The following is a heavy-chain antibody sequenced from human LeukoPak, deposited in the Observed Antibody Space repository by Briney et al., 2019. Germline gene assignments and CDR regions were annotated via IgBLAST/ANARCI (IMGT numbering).Heavy chain of an antibody. CDR2: ISSHSSTI. J-gene: IGHJ4*02. D-gene: IGHD3-9*01. CDR1: GFPFSSYS. V-gene: IGHV3-48*01. Sequence: PGGSLRLSCAASGFPFSSYSMNWVRQAPGKGLEWISYISSHSSTIYYAASVQGRFTISRDNAKNSLYLQMNSLRAEATAVYYCARDHRYGGLFDSWGRGILVSVSS. CDR3: ARDHRYGGLFDS.